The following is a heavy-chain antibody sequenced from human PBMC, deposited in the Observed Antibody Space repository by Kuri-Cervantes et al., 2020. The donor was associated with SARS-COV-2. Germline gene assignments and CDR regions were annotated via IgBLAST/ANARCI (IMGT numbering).Heavy chain of an antibody. Sequence: ASVKVSCKASGYTFTSYGISWVRQAPGQGLEWMGWISAYNGNTNYAQKLQGRVTMTTDTSTSTAYMELRSLRSDDTAVYYCARVLAELSREWLLYNGEEWGGLSYWGQGTLVTVSS. D-gene: IGHD3-3*01. J-gene: IGHJ4*02. V-gene: IGHV1-18*01. CDR3: ARVLAELSREWLLYNGEEWGGLSY. CDR2: ISAYNGNT. CDR1: GYTFTSYG.